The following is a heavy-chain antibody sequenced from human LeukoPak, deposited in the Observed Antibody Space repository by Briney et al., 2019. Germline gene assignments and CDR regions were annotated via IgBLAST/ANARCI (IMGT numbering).Heavy chain of an antibody. Sequence: PSETLSLTCTVSGGSISSSSYYWGWIRQPPGKGLEWIGSIYYSGSTYYNPSLKSRVTISVDTSKNPYSLKLSSVTAADTAVYYCARLHYDSSGSPSNWFEPWGQGTLVTVSS. D-gene: IGHD3-22*01. CDR3: ARLHYDSSGSPSNWFEP. CDR2: IYYSGST. CDR1: GGSISSSSYY. J-gene: IGHJ5*02. V-gene: IGHV4-39*01.